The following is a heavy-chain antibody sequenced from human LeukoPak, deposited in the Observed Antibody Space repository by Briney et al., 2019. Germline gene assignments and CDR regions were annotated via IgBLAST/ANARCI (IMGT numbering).Heavy chain of an antibody. J-gene: IGHJ4*02. CDR3: ARFFGGSSSFEY. Sequence: GGSLRLSCAASGFTFSSYGMHWVRQAPGKGLEWVAFIRYDGSNKYYADSVKGRFTISRDNAKDSLYLQMNSLRAEDTALYYCARFFGGSSSFEYWGQGTLVTVSS. V-gene: IGHV3-30*02. CDR1: GFTFSSYG. CDR2: IRYDGSNK. D-gene: IGHD1-26*01.